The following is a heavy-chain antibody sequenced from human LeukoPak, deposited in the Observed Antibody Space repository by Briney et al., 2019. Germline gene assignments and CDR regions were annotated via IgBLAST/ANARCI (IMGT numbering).Heavy chain of an antibody. CDR1: GGSISSYY. CDR3: ARDVGATPGYFDY. Sequence: PSETLSLTCTVSGGSISSYYWNWIRQPPGKGLEWIAYIYYSGNTNYNPSLKSRVTISVDTSKNRFSLKLSSVTAADTAVYYCARDVGATPGYFDYWGQGTLVTVSS. V-gene: IGHV4-59*01. CDR2: IYYSGNT. D-gene: IGHD1-26*01. J-gene: IGHJ4*02.